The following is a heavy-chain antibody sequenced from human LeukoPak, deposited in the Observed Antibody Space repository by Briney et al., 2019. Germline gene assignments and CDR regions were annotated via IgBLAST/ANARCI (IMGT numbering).Heavy chain of an antibody. D-gene: IGHD2-15*01. J-gene: IGHJ5*02. CDR3: AREGYCSGGSCDNWFDP. CDR1: GGSISSGGYS. Sequence: PSRTLSLTCAVPGGSISSGGYSWSWIRQPPGKGLEWIGYIYHSGSTYYNPSLKSRVTISADRSKNQFSLNLSSVTAADTAVYYCAREGYCSGGSCDNWFDPWGQGTLVTVSS. V-gene: IGHV4-30-2*01. CDR2: IYHSGST.